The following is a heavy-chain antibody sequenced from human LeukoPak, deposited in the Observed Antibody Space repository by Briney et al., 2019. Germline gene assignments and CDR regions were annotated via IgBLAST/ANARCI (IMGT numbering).Heavy chain of an antibody. CDR1: GYTFTSYG. J-gene: IGHJ4*02. D-gene: IGHD1-26*01. V-gene: IGHV1-18*01. Sequence: ASVKVSCKASGYTFTSYGISWVRQAPGQGLEWVGWTSAYNGNTNYAQKLQGRVTMTTDTSTSTAYMELRSLRSDDTAVYYCAREQSVGAAFDYWRQGTLVTVSS. CDR2: TSAYNGNT. CDR3: AREQSVGAAFDY.